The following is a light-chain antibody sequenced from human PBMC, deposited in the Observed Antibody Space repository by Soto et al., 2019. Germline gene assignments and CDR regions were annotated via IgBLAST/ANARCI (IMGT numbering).Light chain of an antibody. Sequence: EIVMTQSPAPLSVSPGERVTLSCKASQSVGSNLAWYQQKPGQAPRLLIYAASTRATGLPARFSGSGSGTEFTLTISSLQPDDFATYYCQQYNSYPRTFGQGTKVDIK. J-gene: IGKJ1*01. CDR1: QSVGSN. V-gene: IGKV3-15*01. CDR3: QQYNSYPRT. CDR2: AAS.